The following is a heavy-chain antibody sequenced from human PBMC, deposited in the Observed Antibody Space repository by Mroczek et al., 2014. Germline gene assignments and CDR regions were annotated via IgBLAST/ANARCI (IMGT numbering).Heavy chain of an antibody. J-gene: IGHJ4*02. Sequence: QVQLQQWGAGLLKPSETLSLTCAVYGGSFSGYYWSWIRQPPGKGLEWIGEINHSGSTNYNPSLKSRVTISVDTSKNQFSLKLSSVTAADTAVYYCAGSPSLDTVTTAFDYWGQGTLVTVSS. V-gene: IGHV4-34*01. CDR3: AGSPSLDTVTTAFDY. CDR2: INHSGST. D-gene: IGHD4-17*01. CDR1: GGSFSGYY.